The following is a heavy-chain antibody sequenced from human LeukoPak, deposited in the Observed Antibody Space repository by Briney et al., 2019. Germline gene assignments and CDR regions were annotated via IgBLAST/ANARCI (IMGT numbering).Heavy chain of an antibody. CDR3: ARYPLSYSGNWHYYFDY. J-gene: IGHJ4*02. Sequence: ASVTVSCMASGYIYPSYGFSGVRQAPGQGLEGMGWISAYNGNTNYAQNRQDRVFMNTDTSTSTAYMELRSLRSDDTAVYYCARYPLSYSGNWHYYFDYWGQGTLVTASS. CDR1: GYIYPSYG. D-gene: IGHD6-13*01. V-gene: IGHV1-18*04. CDR2: ISAYNGNT.